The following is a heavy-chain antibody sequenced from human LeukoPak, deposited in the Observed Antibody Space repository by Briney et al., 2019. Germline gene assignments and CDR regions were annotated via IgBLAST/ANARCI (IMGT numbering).Heavy chain of an antibody. CDR3: AKDEYNYGFSLDY. J-gene: IGHJ4*02. V-gene: IGHV3-30*04. CDR1: GFTFSSYA. Sequence: GGSLRLSCAASGFTFSSYAMHWVRQAPGKGLEWVAVISYDGSNKYYADSVKGRFTISRDNSKNTLYLQMNSLRAEDTALYYCAKDEYNYGFSLDYWGQGTLVTVSS. D-gene: IGHD5-18*01. CDR2: ISYDGSNK.